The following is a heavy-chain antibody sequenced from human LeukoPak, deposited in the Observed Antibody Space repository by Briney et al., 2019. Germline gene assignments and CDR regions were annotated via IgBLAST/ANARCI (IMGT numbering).Heavy chain of an antibody. CDR3: VRELAVARAAFDM. Sequence: KPSETLSLTCAVFGGSFSGYYWRWIRQPPGRGLEGIGEINHRGGTNYNPSLKSRVSLSVDTSKNQFSLNLRSVTAADTAVYYCVRELAVARAAFDMWGQGTMVTVSS. J-gene: IGHJ3*02. D-gene: IGHD6-19*01. CDR1: GGSFSGYY. V-gene: IGHV4-34*01. CDR2: INHRGGT.